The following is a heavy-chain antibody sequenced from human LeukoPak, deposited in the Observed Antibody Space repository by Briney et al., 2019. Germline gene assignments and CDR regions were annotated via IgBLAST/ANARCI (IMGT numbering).Heavy chain of an antibody. CDR3: VRLRGNSWLDV. CDR1: GDSVSSNSAT. Sequence: SQTLSLTCAISGDSVSSNSATWIWLRPSPSRGLEWLGRTYYRSAWSTDYAVSVKSRMTITPDTSKNQFSLQLNSVPPEDAAVYYCVRLRGNSWLDVWGKGTTVTVSS. D-gene: IGHD2/OR15-2a*01. J-gene: IGHJ6*04. CDR2: TYYRSAWST. V-gene: IGHV6-1*01.